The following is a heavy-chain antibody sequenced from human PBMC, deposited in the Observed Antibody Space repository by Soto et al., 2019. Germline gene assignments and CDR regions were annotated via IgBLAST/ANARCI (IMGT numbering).Heavy chain of an antibody. CDR1: GFTFSSYW. CDR3: ARALGSTHYYYDSSGYFGVDY. J-gene: IGHJ4*02. Sequence: LRLSCSASGFTFSSYWMSWVRQAPGKGLEWVANIKQDGSEKYYVDSVKGRFTISRDNAKNSLYLQMNSLRAEDTAVYYCARALGSTHYYYDSSGYFGVDYWGQGTLVTVSS. CDR2: IKQDGSEK. V-gene: IGHV3-7*01. D-gene: IGHD3-22*01.